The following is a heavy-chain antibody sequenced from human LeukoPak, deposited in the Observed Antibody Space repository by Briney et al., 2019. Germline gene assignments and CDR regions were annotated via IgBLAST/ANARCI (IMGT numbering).Heavy chain of an antibody. CDR1: EFSVGSNY. D-gene: IGHD5-24*01. V-gene: IGHV3-66*01. J-gene: IGHJ4*02. CDR2: IYSGGST. CDR3: AKSGYNRFDY. Sequence: GGSLRLSCAASEFSVGSNYMTWVRQAPGKGLEWVSLIYSGGSTYYADSVKGRFTISRDNSKNTLYLQMNSLRDEDTAVYYCAKSGYNRFDYWGQGTLVTVSS.